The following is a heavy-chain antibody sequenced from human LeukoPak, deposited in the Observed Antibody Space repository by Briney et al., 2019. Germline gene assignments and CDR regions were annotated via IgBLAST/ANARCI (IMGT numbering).Heavy chain of an antibody. Sequence: GASVKVSCKVSGYTPTELSMHWVRQAPGKGLEWMGGFDPEDGETIYAQKFQGRVTMTEDTSTDTAYMELSSLRSEDTAVYYCATGFYDFWSAPLKNYYYGMDVWGQGTTVTVSS. D-gene: IGHD3-3*01. J-gene: IGHJ6*02. CDR3: ATGFYDFWSAPLKNYYYGMDV. CDR1: GYTPTELS. V-gene: IGHV1-24*01. CDR2: FDPEDGET.